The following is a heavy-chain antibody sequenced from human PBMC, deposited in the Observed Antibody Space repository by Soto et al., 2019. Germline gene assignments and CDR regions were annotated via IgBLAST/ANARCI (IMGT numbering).Heavy chain of an antibody. D-gene: IGHD3-10*01. CDR1: GGSFSGYY. J-gene: IGHJ6*03. Sequence: SETLSLTCAVYGGSFSGYYWSWIRQPPGKGLEWIGEINHSGSTNYNPSLKSRVTISVDTSKNQFSLKLSSVTAADTAVYYCARGGRGTMVRGVRYYMDVWGKGTTVTVSS. CDR3: ARGGRGTMVRGVRYYMDV. V-gene: IGHV4-34*01. CDR2: INHSGST.